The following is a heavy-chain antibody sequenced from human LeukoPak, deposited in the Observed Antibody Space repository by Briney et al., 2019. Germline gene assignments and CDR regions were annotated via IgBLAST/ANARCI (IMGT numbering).Heavy chain of an antibody. CDR3: AKGTYYYFCSGYYYYYYYMDV. Sequence: QPGWSLRLSCAASGFTFSSYERNWVRQAPGKVLEWVLYISSSGSTIYCADSVKDRFNISRNNSKNSLYLQMNSLRTDDTALYYCAKGTYYYFCSGYYYYYYYMDVWGKGTTVTVSS. D-gene: IGHD3-3*01. V-gene: IGHV3-48*03. CDR2: ISSSGSTI. J-gene: IGHJ6*03. CDR1: GFTFSSYE.